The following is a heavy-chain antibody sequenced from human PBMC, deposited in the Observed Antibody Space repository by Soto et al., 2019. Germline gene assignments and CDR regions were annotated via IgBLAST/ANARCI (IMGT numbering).Heavy chain of an antibody. CDR3: ARENYYDSSGYAIDY. D-gene: IGHD3-22*01. J-gene: IGHJ4*02. V-gene: IGHV1-2*04. CDR2: INPNSGGT. CDR1: GYTITVYY. Sequence: ALVKVSCKASGYTITVYYMHWVRQATRQGLEWMGWINPNSGGTNYAQKFQGWVTMTRDTSISTAYMELSRLRSDDTAVYYCARENYYDSSGYAIDYWGQGTLVTVSS.